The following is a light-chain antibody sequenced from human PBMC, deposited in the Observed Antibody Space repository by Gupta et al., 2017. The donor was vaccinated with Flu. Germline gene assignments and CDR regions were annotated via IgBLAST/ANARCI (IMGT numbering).Light chain of an antibody. CDR3: QQRSS. V-gene: IGKV3-11*01. CDR2: DAS. J-gene: IGKJ5*01. CDR1: QSVSSY. Sequence: EIVLTQSPATLSLSPGERATLSCRASQSVSSYLAWYQQKPGQAPRLLIYDASNRATGIQARFSGSGSGTDFTLTISSLEPEDFAVYYCQQRSSFGQGTRLEIK.